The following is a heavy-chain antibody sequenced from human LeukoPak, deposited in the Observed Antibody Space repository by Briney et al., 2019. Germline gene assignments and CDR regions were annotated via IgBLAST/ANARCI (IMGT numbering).Heavy chain of an antibody. CDR1: GFTFSSYS. CDR3: ARRYRGYCSSTSCWGLKDPMDV. CDR2: ISSSSSYI. J-gene: IGHJ6*03. Sequence: GGSLRLSCAASGFTFSSYSMNWVRQAPGKGLEWVSSISSSSSYIYYADSVKGRFTISRDNAKNSLYLQMNSLRAEDTAVYYCARRYRGYCSSTSCWGLKDPMDVWGKGTTVTVSS. V-gene: IGHV3-21*01. D-gene: IGHD2-2*01.